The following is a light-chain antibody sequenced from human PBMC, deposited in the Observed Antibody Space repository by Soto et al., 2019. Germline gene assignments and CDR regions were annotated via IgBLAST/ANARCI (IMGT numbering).Light chain of an antibody. CDR2: GAS. V-gene: IGKV3-20*01. CDR3: PQYGDSLFT. J-gene: IGKJ3*01. Sequence: EIVLTQSPGTLSLSPGERATLSCRASQSVSSNYLAWYQQKPGQAPRLLIYGASSRATGIPDRFSGSGSGTDFTLTISRLEPEDFAVYYCPQYGDSLFTFGPGTKVDI. CDR1: QSVSSNY.